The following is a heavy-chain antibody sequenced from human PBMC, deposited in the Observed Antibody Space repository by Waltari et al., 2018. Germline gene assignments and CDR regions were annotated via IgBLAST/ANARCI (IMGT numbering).Heavy chain of an antibody. CDR2: IIPIVGTA. V-gene: IGHV1-69*05. J-gene: IGHJ6*02. Sequence: QVQLVQSGAEVKKPGSSVKVSCKASGGTFSSYAISWVRQAPGQGLEWMGGIIPIVGTAKYAQKFQGRVTITTDESTSTAYMELSSLRSEDTAVYYCASSGFRESSDYYYYYGMDVWGQGTTVTVSS. CDR3: ASSGFRESSDYYYYYGMDV. D-gene: IGHD3-10*01. CDR1: GGTFSSYA.